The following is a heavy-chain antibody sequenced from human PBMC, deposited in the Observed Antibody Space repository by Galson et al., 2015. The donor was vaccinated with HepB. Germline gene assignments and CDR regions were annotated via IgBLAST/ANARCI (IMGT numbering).Heavy chain of an antibody. CDR3: AKDRAAVDRYYNYGMDV. J-gene: IGHJ6*02. Sequence: SLRLSCAASGFTFSSYGMHWVRQAPGKGLEWVAVISYDGSNTYYADSVKGRFTISRDSSKNTLYLQMNSLRTEDTAVYYFAKDRAAVDRYYNYGMDVWGHGTTVTVSS. CDR1: GFTFSSYG. CDR2: ISYDGSNT. D-gene: IGHD6-13*01. V-gene: IGHV3-30*18.